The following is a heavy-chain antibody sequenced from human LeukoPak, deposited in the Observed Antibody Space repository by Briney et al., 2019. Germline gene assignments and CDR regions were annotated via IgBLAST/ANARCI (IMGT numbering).Heavy chain of an antibody. V-gene: IGHV1-69*13. Sequence: SVKVSCKASGGTFSSYAISWVRQAPGQGLEWMGGIIPIFGTANYAQKFQGRVTITADESTSTAYMELSSLRSEDTAVYYCARPKYYYDSSGYYQDAFDIWGQGTMVTVSS. CDR3: ARPKYYYDSSGYYQDAFDI. CDR1: GGTFSSYA. CDR2: IIPIFGTA. J-gene: IGHJ3*02. D-gene: IGHD3-22*01.